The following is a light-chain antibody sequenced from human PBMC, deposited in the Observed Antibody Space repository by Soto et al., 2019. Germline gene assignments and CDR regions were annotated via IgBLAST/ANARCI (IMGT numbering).Light chain of an antibody. J-gene: IGKJ1*01. CDR1: QSVTSD. CDR3: QQYNNWPPWT. V-gene: IGKV3-15*01. CDR2: GAS. Sequence: ERMMSQYPATLSVTPGERATLSCGASQSVTSDLAWYQQKPGQAPRLLIFGASTRATGIPARFSGSGSGTEFTLTISSLQSEDFAVYYCQQYNNWPPWTFGQGTNVDI.